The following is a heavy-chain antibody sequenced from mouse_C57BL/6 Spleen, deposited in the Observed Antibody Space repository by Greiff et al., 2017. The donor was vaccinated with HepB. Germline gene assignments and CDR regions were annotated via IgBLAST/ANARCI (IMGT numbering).Heavy chain of an antibody. CDR2: ISSGGDYI. J-gene: IGHJ4*01. CDR3: TRDRGDYDGAYAMDY. CDR1: GFTFSSYA. V-gene: IGHV5-9-1*02. D-gene: IGHD2-4*01. Sequence: EVKLVESGEGLVKPGGSLKLSCAASGFTFSSYAMSWVRQTPEKRLEWVAYISSGGDYIYYADTVKGRFTISRDNARNTLYLQMSSLKSEDTAMYYCTRDRGDYDGAYAMDYWGQGTSVTVSS.